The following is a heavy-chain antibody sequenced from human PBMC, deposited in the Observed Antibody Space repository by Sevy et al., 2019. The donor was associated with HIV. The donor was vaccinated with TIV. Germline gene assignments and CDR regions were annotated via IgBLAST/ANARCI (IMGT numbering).Heavy chain of an antibody. D-gene: IGHD3-22*01. CDR3: ARGQTGPTYDSSEYFDY. CDR1: GFTFSDYS. CDR2: ISSFSTTI. J-gene: IGHJ4*02. V-gene: IGHV3-48*01. Sequence: GGSLRLSCAASGFTFSDYSMNWVRQAPGKGLEWVSYISSFSTTIYYADSVKGRFTISRHNSKSTLYLQMNSLRAEDTAVYYCARGQTGPTYDSSEYFDYWGQGTLVTVSS.